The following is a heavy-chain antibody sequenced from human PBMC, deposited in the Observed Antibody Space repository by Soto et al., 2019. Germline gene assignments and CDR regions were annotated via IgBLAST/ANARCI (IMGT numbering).Heavy chain of an antibody. CDR3: ARERILRFLEWLLPTDYGMDV. CDR1: GFTFSSYA. D-gene: IGHD3-3*01. V-gene: IGHV3-30-3*01. Sequence: LRLSCAASGFTFSSYAMHWVRQAPGKGLEWVAVISYDGSNKYYADSVKGRFTISRDNSKNTLYLQMNSLRAEDTAVYYCARERILRFLEWLLPTDYGMDVWGQGTTVTVSS. J-gene: IGHJ6*02. CDR2: ISYDGSNK.